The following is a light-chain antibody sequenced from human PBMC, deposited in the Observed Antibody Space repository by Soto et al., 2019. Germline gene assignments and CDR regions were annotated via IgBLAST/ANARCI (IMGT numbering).Light chain of an antibody. J-gene: IGLJ3*02. CDR3: NSYTSNNTRV. CDR1: SSDVGGYTY. V-gene: IGLV2-14*03. Sequence: QSALTPPASVSGSPGQSITISCTGTSSDVGGYTYVSWYQQHPGKAPKVMIYDVSKRPPGVSNRFSGSKSGNTASLTISGLQAEDEADYYCNSYTSNNTRVFGGGTKLTVL. CDR2: DVS.